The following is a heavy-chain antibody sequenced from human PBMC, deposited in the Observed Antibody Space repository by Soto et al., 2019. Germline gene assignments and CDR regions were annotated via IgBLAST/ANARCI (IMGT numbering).Heavy chain of an antibody. CDR2: IIPISGTA. CDR1: RGTFSSYA. D-gene: IGHD2-2*01. Sequence: QVQLVQSGAEVKKPGSSVKVSCKASRGTFSSYAISWVRHAPGQGLEWMGGIIPISGTANYAQKFHGSVTITADESTSTAYMELSSLRSEDTAVYYCARSQGSSTSLEIYYYYYYGMDVWGQGTRVTVSS. CDR3: ARSQGSSTSLEIYYYYYYGMDV. V-gene: IGHV1-69*01. J-gene: IGHJ6*02.